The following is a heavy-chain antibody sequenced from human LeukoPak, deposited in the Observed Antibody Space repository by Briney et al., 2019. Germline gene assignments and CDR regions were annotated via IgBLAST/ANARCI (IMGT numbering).Heavy chain of an antibody. V-gene: IGHV1-69*06. Sequence: SVKVSCKASGGTFSSYAISWVRQAPGQGLEWMGGIIPIFGTANYAQKFQGRVTITADKSTSTAYMELSSLRSEDTAVYYCARDRVEMATISDYYYYYMDVWGKGTTVTVSS. CDR3: ARDRVEMATISDYYYYYMDV. CDR1: GGTFSSYA. D-gene: IGHD5-24*01. CDR2: IIPIFGTA. J-gene: IGHJ6*03.